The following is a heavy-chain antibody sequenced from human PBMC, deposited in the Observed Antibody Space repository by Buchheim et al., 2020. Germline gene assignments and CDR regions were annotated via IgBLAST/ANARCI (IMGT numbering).Heavy chain of an antibody. V-gene: IGHV3-23*01. CDR1: GFTFSSYG. Sequence: EVQLLESGGGLVQPGGSLRLSCAASGFTFSSYGMSWVRQAPGKGLEWVSAIGGGGTDTYSADSVKGRFTISRDNSKNTLYLQMNSLRAEDTAVYYCASWSGYKNWFDPWGQGTL. CDR2: IGGGGTDT. J-gene: IGHJ5*02. CDR3: ASWSGYKNWFDP. D-gene: IGHD3-3*01.